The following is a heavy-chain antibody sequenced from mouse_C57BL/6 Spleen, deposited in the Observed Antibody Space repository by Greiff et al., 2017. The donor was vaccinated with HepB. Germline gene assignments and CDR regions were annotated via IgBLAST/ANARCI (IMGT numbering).Heavy chain of an antibody. CDR1: GFTFSSYG. D-gene: IGHD2-12*01. Sequence: EVKLVESGGDLVKPGGSLKLSCAASGFTFSSYGMSWVRQTPDKRLEWVATISSGGSYTYYPDSVKGRCTISRDNAKNTLYLQMSSLKSEDTAMYYCARRGSTTGRGNPAWFACWGHGTLVTVST. CDR3: ARRGSTTGRGNPAWFAC. J-gene: IGHJ3*01. V-gene: IGHV5-6*02. CDR2: ISSGGSYT.